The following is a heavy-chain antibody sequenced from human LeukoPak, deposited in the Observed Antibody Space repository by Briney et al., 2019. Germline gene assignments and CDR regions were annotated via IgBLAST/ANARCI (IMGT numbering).Heavy chain of an antibody. J-gene: IGHJ4*02. V-gene: IGHV3-7*03. CDR1: GFTFSSYA. CDR2: IKLDGSEK. CDR3: ARDQYDTWSRRGNFDS. D-gene: IGHD3-3*01. Sequence: GGSLRLSCAASGFTFSSYAMSWVRQAPGKGLEWVANIKLDGSEKNYVDSVKGRFTISRDNTKNSLYLQMNSLRAEDTAVFYCARDQYDTWSRRGNFDSWGQGTLVIVSS.